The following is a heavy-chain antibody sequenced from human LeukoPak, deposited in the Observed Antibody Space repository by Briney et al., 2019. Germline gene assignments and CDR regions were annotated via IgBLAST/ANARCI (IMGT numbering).Heavy chain of an antibody. CDR1: GFTFSDYY. V-gene: IGHV3-11*01. J-gene: IGHJ6*02. CDR2: LSSSGSTI. Sequence: GGSLRLSCAASGFTFSDYYMSWIRQAPGKGLEWVSYLSSSGSTIYYADSVKGRFTISRDNAKNSLDLQMNSLRAEDTAVYYCARYSLPIQYGYGMDVWGQGTTVTVSS. CDR3: ARYSLPIQYGYGMDV. D-gene: IGHD2-21*01.